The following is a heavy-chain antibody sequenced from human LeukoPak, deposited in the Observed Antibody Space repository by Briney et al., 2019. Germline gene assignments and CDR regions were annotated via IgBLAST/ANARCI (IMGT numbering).Heavy chain of an antibody. J-gene: IGHJ4*02. D-gene: IGHD4-17*01. CDR3: ATYGDVDY. Sequence: SETLSLTCSVSGGSISSYYWSWIRQPPGKGLEWIGYIYYSGSTNYNPSLKSRVTISVDKSKNQFSLKLSSVTAADTAVYYCATYGDVDYWGQGTLVTVSS. CDR2: IYYSGST. CDR1: GGSISSYY. V-gene: IGHV4-59*12.